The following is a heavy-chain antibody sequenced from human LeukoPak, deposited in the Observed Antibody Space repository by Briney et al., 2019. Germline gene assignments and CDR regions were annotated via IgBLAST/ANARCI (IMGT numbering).Heavy chain of an antibody. CDR3: ARERTLVVTATGHFDY. J-gene: IGHJ4*02. CDR1: GFTFSSYA. Sequence: PGRSLRLSCAASGFTFSSYAMHWVRQAPGKGLDWVAVISYDGSNKYYADSVKGRFTISRDNSKNTLYLQMNSLRAEDTAVYYCARERTLVVTATGHFDYWGQGTLVTVSS. D-gene: IGHD2-21*02. CDR2: ISYDGSNK. V-gene: IGHV3-30-3*01.